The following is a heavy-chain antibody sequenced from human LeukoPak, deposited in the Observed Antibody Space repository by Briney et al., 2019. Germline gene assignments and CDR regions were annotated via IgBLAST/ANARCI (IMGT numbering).Heavy chain of an antibody. CDR2: IRSKANRYAT. Sequence: GGSLRLSCSASGFTFSCSAMHWVRQASGKGLEWVGRIRSKANRYATAYAASVKGRFTISRDDSKNTAYLQMNSLKTEDTAVYYCTRRIIAARPDYYGMDVWGQGTTVTVSS. V-gene: IGHV3-73*01. CDR3: TRRIIAARPDYYGMDV. CDR1: GFTFSCSA. D-gene: IGHD6-13*01. J-gene: IGHJ6*02.